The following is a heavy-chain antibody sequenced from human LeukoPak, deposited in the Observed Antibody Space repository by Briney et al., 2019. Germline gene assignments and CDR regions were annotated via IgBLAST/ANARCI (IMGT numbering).Heavy chain of an antibody. CDR2: ISSSSSYI. V-gene: IGHV3-21*01. Sequence: RPGGSLRLSCAASGFTFSSYSMNWVRQAPGKGLEWVSSISSSSSYIYYADSVKGRFTISRDNAKNSLYLQMNSLRAEDTAVYYCARSAHHYDSSGPEGYWGQGTLVTVSS. D-gene: IGHD3-22*01. J-gene: IGHJ4*02. CDR3: ARSAHHYDSSGPEGY. CDR1: GFTFSSYS.